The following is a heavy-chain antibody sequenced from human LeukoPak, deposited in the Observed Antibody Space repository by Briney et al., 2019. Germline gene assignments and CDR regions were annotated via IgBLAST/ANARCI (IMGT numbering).Heavy chain of an antibody. CDR3: ARGLTHGYNYDDAFDI. V-gene: IGHV4-39*01. J-gene: IGHJ3*02. CDR1: GGSISSSSYY. Sequence: SETLSLTCTVSGGSISSSSYYWGWLRQPPGTGLEWLGSIYYSGSTYYNPSLKSRVTISVDTSKNQFSLKLSSVTAADTAVYYCARGLTHGYNYDDAFDIWGQGTMVTVSS. CDR2: IYYSGST. D-gene: IGHD5-24*01.